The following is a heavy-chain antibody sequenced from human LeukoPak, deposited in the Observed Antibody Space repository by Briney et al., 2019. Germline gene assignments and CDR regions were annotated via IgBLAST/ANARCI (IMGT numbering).Heavy chain of an antibody. Sequence: PGGSLRLSCAASGFTFSNYAMSWVRQAPGKELEWVSVIYSGGSTYYADSVKGRFTISRDNSKNTVYLQMNSLRAEDTAVYYCARESSGWLQLFDYWGQGTLVTVSS. CDR3: ARESSGWLQLFDY. D-gene: IGHD5-24*01. CDR1: GFTFSNYA. CDR2: IYSGGST. V-gene: IGHV3-66*01. J-gene: IGHJ4*02.